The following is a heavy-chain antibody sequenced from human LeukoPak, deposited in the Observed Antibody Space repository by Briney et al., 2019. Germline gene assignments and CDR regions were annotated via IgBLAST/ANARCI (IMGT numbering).Heavy chain of an antibody. Sequence: QPGGSLRLSCAASGFTFSSYWMHWVRQAPGKGLVWVSRINSDGSSTSYADSVKGRFTTSRDNAKNTLYLQMNSLRAEDTAVYYCARGGWELEPGGVDYWGQGTLVTVSS. D-gene: IGHD1-26*01. CDR2: INSDGSST. J-gene: IGHJ4*02. CDR1: GFTFSSYW. CDR3: ARGGWELEPGGVDY. V-gene: IGHV3-74*01.